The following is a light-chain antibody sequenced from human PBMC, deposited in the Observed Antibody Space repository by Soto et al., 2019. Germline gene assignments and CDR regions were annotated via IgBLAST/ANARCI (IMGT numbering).Light chain of an antibody. J-gene: IGLJ1*01. CDR1: SGHSSYA. V-gene: IGLV4-69*01. Sequence: QLVLTQSPSASASLGASVKLTCTLSSGHSSYAIAWHQQQPEKGPRYLMKLNSDGSHSKGDGIPDRFSGSSSGAARYLTISRLQSEADADCYSQTWGPGIHVFGTGTKLTVL. CDR2: LNSDGSH. CDR3: QTWGPGIHV.